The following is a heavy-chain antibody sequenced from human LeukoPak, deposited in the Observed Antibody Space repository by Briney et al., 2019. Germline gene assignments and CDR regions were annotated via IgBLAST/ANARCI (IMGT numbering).Heavy chain of an antibody. D-gene: IGHD3-9*01. J-gene: IGHJ4*02. V-gene: IGHV1-69*04. CDR1: GGTFSSYA. Sequence: SVKVSCKASGGTFSSYAFSWVRQAPGQGLEWMGRIIPILGIANYAQKFQGRVTITADKSTTTAYMELSSLRSEDTAVYYCARDPRDYDILTGYYTYYFDYWGQGTLVTVSS. CDR3: ARDPRDYDILTGYYTYYFDY. CDR2: IIPILGIA.